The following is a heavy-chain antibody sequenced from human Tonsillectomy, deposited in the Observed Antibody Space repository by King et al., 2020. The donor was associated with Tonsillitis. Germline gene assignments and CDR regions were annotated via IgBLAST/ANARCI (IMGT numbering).Heavy chain of an antibody. CDR2: MNPKRGNT. J-gene: IGHJ4*02. CDR3: ARGTVSANSAWGSLYFFDW. V-gene: IGHV1-8*01. D-gene: IGHD3-16*01. CDR1: GYTFTSD. Sequence: QLVQSGAEAKKPGASVKVSCKASGYTFTSDINWGRQATGQGLEWRGWMNPKRGNTGYAQKFQGRITMTRTTSINTANLERSSLRSEATAVYYCARGTVSANSAWGSLYFFDWWGQGTLVTVSS.